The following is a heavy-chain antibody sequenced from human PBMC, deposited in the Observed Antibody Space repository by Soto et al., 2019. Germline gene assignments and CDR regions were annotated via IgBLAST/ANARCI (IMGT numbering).Heavy chain of an antibody. CDR2: IDPSDSYT. D-gene: IGHD6-13*01. CDR1: GYSFTSYW. V-gene: IGHV5-10-1*01. CDR3: ASSLVRYYYYGMDV. J-gene: IGHJ6*02. Sequence: RGESLKISCKGSGYSFTSYWISWVRQMPGKGLEWMGRIDPSDSYTNYSPSFQGHVTISADKSISTAYLQWSSLKASDTAMYYCASSLVRYYYYGMDVWGQGTTVTVSS.